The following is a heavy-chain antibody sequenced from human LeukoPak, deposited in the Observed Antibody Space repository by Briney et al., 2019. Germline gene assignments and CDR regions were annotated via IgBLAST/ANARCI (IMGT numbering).Heavy chain of an antibody. CDR2: IYSGGRT. J-gene: IGHJ4*02. CDR3: ARDDYYGSGSQDY. D-gene: IGHD3-10*01. CDR1: GFTLSSNY. V-gene: IGHV3-66*01. Sequence: GGSLRLSCAASGFTLSSNYMSWVRQAPGEGLEWVSVIYSGGRTYYADSVKGRFTLSRDNSKNTLYLQMNGLTAEDTAVYYCARDDYYGSGSQDYWGQGTLVTVSS.